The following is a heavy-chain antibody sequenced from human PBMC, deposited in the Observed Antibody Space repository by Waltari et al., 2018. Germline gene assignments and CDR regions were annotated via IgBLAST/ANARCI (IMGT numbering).Heavy chain of an antibody. CDR3: AREYDFWSGYHAFDL. J-gene: IGHJ3*01. Sequence: EVQLVESGGGLVQSGGSLRLTCEASGCSFSSSWMHWVRQGPEKGPVSISRINSDGTNTNYADSVKGRFTISRDNFADTLFLEMNSLRPDDTAVYYCAREYDFWSGYHAFDLWGQGTKVTVFS. CDR2: INSDGTNT. D-gene: IGHD3-3*01. V-gene: IGHV3-74*01. CDR1: GCSFSSSW.